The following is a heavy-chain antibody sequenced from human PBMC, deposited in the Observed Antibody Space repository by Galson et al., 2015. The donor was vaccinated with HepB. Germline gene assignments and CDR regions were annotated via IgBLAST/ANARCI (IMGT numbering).Heavy chain of an antibody. J-gene: IGHJ6*03. Sequence: SVKVSCKASGGTFSSYAISWVRQAPGQGLEWMGGIIPIFGTANYAQKFQGRVTITADESTSTAYMELSSLRSEDTAVYYCARDRYYYDSSGYHFMDVWGKGTTVTVSS. CDR3: ARDRYYYDSSGYHFMDV. V-gene: IGHV1-69*13. D-gene: IGHD3-22*01. CDR1: GGTFSSYA. CDR2: IIPIFGTA.